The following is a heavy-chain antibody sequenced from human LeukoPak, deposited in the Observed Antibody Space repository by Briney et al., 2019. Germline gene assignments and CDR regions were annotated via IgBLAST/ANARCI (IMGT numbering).Heavy chain of an antibody. CDR3: AKSWREDGDYWSFNY. Sequence: GGSLRLSCVAPGFTFNRYGMSWVRQAPGKGLEWVSGISASGGSIYYADSVKGRFTISRDNSKNTLYLQLSSLRVEDTAVYYCAKSWREDGDYWSFNYWGQGTLVTVSS. D-gene: IGHD4-17*01. CDR1: GFTFNRYG. J-gene: IGHJ4*02. CDR2: ISASGGSI. V-gene: IGHV3-23*01.